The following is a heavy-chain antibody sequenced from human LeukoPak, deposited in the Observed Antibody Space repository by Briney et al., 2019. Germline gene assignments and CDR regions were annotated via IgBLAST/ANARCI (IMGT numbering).Heavy chain of an antibody. CDR2: IRGAEGGT. D-gene: IGHD6-19*01. CDR3: AKAFSSGWSPFDY. CDR1: GFTFSNYA. J-gene: IGHJ4*02. V-gene: IGHV3-23*01. Sequence: GESLRLSCAASGFTFSNYAMIWVRQAPGKGLEWVSTIRGAEGGTYYADSVKGRFTISRDNFENTLYLQMNYLREEDTALYYCAKAFSSGWSPFDYWGQGALVTVST.